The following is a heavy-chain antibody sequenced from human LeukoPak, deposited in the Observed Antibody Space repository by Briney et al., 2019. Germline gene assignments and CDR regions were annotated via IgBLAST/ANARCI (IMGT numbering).Heavy chain of an antibody. CDR3: ARLFGEIAAAVDY. J-gene: IGHJ4*02. V-gene: IGHV3-53*01. CDR1: GFTVSSNS. CDR2: IYSDNT. D-gene: IGHD6-13*01. Sequence: GGSLRLSCTVSGFTVSSNSMSWVRQAPGKGLEWVSFIYSDNTHYSDSVKGRFTISRDNSKNTLYLQMNSLRVEDTAVYYCARLFGEIAAAVDYWGQGTLVTVSS.